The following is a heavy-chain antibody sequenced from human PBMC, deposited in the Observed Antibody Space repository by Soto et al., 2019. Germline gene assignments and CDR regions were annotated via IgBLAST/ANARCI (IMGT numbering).Heavy chain of an antibody. Sequence: ASVKVSCKASGYTFTSYYMHWVRQAPGRGLEWMGIINPSGGSTSYAQKFQGRVTMTRDTSTSTVYMELSSLRSEDTAVYYCAVVVITRGAFDIWGQGTMVTVSS. D-gene: IGHD3-22*01. CDR3: AVVVITRGAFDI. CDR2: INPSGGST. J-gene: IGHJ3*02. CDR1: GYTFTSYY. V-gene: IGHV1-46*01.